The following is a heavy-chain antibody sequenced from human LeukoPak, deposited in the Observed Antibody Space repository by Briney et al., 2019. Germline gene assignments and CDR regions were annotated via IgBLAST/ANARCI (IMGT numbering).Heavy chain of an antibody. V-gene: IGHV4-59*01. D-gene: IGHD6-19*01. CDR3: ARGAGPDFYYHMDV. CDR1: GGSISNYY. J-gene: IGHJ6*03. CDR2: MYNSGST. Sequence: SETLSLTCTVSGGSISNYYWSWIRQPPGKGLEWIGYMYNSGSTNYNPSLKSRVTISVDTSTNQFSLKLSSVTAADTAVYYCARGAGPDFYYHMDVWGKGTTVTVSS.